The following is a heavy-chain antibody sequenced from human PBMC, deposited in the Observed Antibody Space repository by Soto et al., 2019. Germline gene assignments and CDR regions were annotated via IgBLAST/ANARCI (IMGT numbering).Heavy chain of an antibody. J-gene: IGHJ4*02. V-gene: IGHV1-69*13. CDR2: IIPIFGTA. CDR1: GGTFSSYA. Sequence: AASVKVSCKASGGTFSSYAISWVRQAPGQGLEWMGGIIPIFGTANYAQKFQGRVTITADESTSTAYMELSSLRSEDTAVYYCARGRTMSIAAAGRPQLDYRGQGXLVTVPS. D-gene: IGHD6-13*01. CDR3: ARGRTMSIAAAGRPQLDY.